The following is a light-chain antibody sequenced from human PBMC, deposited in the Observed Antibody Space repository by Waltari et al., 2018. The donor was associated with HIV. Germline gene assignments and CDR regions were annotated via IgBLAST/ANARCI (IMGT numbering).Light chain of an antibody. CDR1: SGAVTHTHY. J-gene: IGLJ3*02. Sequence: QTVVPQEPSMTVSPGGTVTLTCPSSSGAVTHTHYPTWLHQKPGRAPTALIYSTSHKHPWTPARFSGSLLGGSAALTLSAVQPEDEADYYCLLYYGAVWVFGGGTKLTVL. CDR3: LLYYGAVWV. CDR2: STS. V-gene: IGLV7-43*01.